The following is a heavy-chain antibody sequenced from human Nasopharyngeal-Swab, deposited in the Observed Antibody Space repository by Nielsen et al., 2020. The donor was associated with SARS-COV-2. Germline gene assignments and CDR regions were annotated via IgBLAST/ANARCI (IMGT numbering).Heavy chain of an antibody. V-gene: IGHV3-30*18. D-gene: IGHD6-6*01. J-gene: IGHJ4*02. CDR3: AKEGNPYSSSSGCFDY. CDR1: GSTFSSYG. CDR2: IAYDGSNK. Sequence: GESLKISCAVSGSTFSSYGMHWVRQAPGKGLEWVAVIAYDGSNKYYVDSVKGRFTVSRDNSKNTLYLQMNSLRAEDTAVYYCAKEGNPYSSSSGCFDYWGQGTLVTVSS.